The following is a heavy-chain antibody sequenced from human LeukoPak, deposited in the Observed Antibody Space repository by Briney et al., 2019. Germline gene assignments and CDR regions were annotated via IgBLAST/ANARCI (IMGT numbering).Heavy chain of an antibody. CDR1: RYRFTSYW. CDR2: IYPCDSDT. J-gene: IGHJ4*02. D-gene: IGHD6-19*01. Sequence: EPLKISFQGSRYRFTSYWIGWVRPIPGKGLEWMGSIYPCDSDTRYSPSFQGQVTISADKSISTPYLQWSSLKASDTAMYYCARRSSGWYLDYWGQGTLVTVSS. V-gene: IGHV5-51*01. CDR3: ARRSSGWYLDY.